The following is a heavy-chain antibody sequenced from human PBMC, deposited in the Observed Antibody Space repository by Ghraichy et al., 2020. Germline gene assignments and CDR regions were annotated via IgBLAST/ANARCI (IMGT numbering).Heavy chain of an antibody. CDR1: GFSLSTSGVG. J-gene: IGHJ6*02. CDR3: GGIIAAAGTNYYYYYAIDV. Sequence: SGPPLVKPTQTLTLTCTFSGFSLSTSGVGVGWIRQPPGKALEWHALIYWDDDKRYSPTLKSRLTITKDTSKNQVVLTMTNMDPVDTATYYCGGIIAAAGTNYYYYYAIDVWGQGTTVTVSS. V-gene: IGHV2-5*02. D-gene: IGHD6-13*01. CDR2: IYWDDDK.